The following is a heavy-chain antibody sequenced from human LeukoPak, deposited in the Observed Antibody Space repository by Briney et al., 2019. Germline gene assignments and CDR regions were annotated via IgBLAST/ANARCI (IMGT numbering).Heavy chain of an antibody. CDR1: GFTFSGYA. CDR3: AKESWFGEPSLDH. V-gene: IGHV3-23*01. CDR2: INARATSP. J-gene: IGHJ4*02. D-gene: IGHD3-10*01. Sequence: PGGSLSLSCAASGFTFSGYAMSGVRQAPGKGLEWGASINARATSPYYADSVKGRFTISRDNAENTLHLQMSSLRADDTAVYYCAKESWFGEPSLDHWGQGALVTVSA.